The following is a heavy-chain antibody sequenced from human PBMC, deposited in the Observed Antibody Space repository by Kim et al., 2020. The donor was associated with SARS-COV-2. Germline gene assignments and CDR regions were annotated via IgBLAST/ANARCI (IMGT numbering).Heavy chain of an antibody. J-gene: IGHJ4*02. CDR2: ISYDGSNK. CDR1: GFTFSSYG. CDR3: AKDLVGSGWLLDY. D-gene: IGHD6-19*01. V-gene: IGHV3-30*18. Sequence: GGSLRLSCAASGFTFSSYGMHWVRQAPGKGLEWVAVISYDGSNKYYADSVKGRFTISRDNSKNTLYLQMNSLRAEDTAVYYCAKDLVGSGWLLDYWGQGTLVTVSS.